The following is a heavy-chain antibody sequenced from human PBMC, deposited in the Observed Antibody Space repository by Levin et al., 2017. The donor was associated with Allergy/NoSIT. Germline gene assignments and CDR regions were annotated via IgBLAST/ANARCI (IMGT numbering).Heavy chain of an antibody. Sequence: GGSLRLSCAASGFTVSSNYMSWVRQAPGKGLEWVSVIYSGGSTYYADSVKGRFTISRDNSKNTLYLQMNSLRAEDTAVYYCARLYSFPNWFDPWGQGTLVTVSS. CDR2: IYSGGST. V-gene: IGHV3-53*01. D-gene: IGHD5-18*01. J-gene: IGHJ5*02. CDR1: GFTVSSNY. CDR3: ARLYSFPNWFDP.